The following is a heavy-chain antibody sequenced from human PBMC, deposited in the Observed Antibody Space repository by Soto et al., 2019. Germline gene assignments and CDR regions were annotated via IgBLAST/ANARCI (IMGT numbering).Heavy chain of an antibody. V-gene: IGHV1-8*01. CDR3: ARERTGTTSMDV. J-gene: IGHJ6*02. CDR1: GYTFTSYD. D-gene: IGHD1-1*01. CDR2: MNPNSGNT. Sequence: QVQLVQSGAEVKKPGSSVKVSCKASGYTFTSYDINWVRQATGQGLEWMGWMNPNSGNTGYAQKFQGGVTMTRNTSISTAYMELSSLRSEDPAVYYCARERTGTTSMDVWGQGTTVTVSS.